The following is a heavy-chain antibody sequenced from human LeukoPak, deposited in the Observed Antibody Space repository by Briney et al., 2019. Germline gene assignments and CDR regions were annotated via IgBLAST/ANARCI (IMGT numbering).Heavy chain of an antibody. V-gene: IGHV1-46*01. CDR1: GYTFTIYY. J-gene: IGHJ4*02. D-gene: IGHD6-13*01. CDR2: INPSGGST. Sequence: ASVTVSFTASGYTFTIYYMHWVRQAPGQGLEWMGIINPSGGSTSYAQKFQGRVTITRDMSTSTVYMELSSLRSEATAVYYCTSGLTAAAGLDYGGQGTLVTVSS. CDR3: TSGLTAAAGLDY.